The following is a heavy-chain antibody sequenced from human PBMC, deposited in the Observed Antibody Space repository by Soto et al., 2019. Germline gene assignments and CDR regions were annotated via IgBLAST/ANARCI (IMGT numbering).Heavy chain of an antibody. CDR2: ISAYNGNT. CDR1: GYTFTSYG. D-gene: IGHD2-15*01. Sequence: VKVSCKASGYTFTSYGISWVRQAPGQGLEWMGWISAYNGNTNYAQKLQGRVTMTTDTSTSTAYMELRSLRSDDTAVYYCARKGHCSGGSCYSESYYYGMDVWGQGTTVTVSS. J-gene: IGHJ6*02. V-gene: IGHV1-18*01. CDR3: ARKGHCSGGSCYSESYYYGMDV.